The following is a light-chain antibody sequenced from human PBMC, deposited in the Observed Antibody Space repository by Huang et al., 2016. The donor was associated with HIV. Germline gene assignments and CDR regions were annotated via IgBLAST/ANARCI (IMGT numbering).Light chain of an antibody. J-gene: IGKJ3*01. CDR1: QDISSD. V-gene: IGKV1-9*01. Sequence: IQLTQSPSSLSASIGDRVTITCRASQDISSDLAWYQQKPGKAPKLLIDAASTLESGVPSRFNGSGSGTDFTLTINNLQPEDFATYYCLQLNSYPVTFGPGTNVDV. CDR3: LQLNSYPVT. CDR2: AAS.